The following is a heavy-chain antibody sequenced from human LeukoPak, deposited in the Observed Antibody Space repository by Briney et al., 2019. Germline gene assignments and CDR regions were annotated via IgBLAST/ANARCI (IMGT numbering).Heavy chain of an antibody. CDR2: INSDGSSI. J-gene: IGHJ4*02. Sequence: GGSLTLSCAASGFTFSSYWMHWVRQPPGKGLVWVSRINSDGSSITYAGSVKGRFTISRDNAKNTLYLQMNSLRVEDTAVYYCAREGRVSGYDFDCWGQGTLVTVSS. CDR3: AREGRVSGYDFDC. D-gene: IGHD5-12*01. CDR1: GFTFSSYW. V-gene: IGHV3-74*03.